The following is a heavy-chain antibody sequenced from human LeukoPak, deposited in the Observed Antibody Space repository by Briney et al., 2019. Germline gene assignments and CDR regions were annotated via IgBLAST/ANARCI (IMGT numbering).Heavy chain of an antibody. D-gene: IGHD2-21*02. CDR1: GASTSSDY. V-gene: IGHV4-4*09. J-gene: IGHJ6*03. CDR2: IYSSETT. Sequence: SETLSLTCSVSGASTSSDYWSWIRQPPGKGQEWIGNIYSSETTKYNPSLRSRATISGDTSKNQFSLKLSSVTAADTAVYYCARHFPYCGGDCPYYYMDVWGKGTTVTVSS. CDR3: ARHFPYCGGDCPYYYMDV.